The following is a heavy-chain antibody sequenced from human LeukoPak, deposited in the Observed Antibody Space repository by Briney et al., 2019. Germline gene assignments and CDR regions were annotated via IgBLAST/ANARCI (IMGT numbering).Heavy chain of an antibody. D-gene: IGHD3-10*02. CDR2: ISSSGSTI. CDR1: GFTSSSYE. Sequence: GGSLRLSCAASGFTSSSYEMNWVRQAPGKGLEWVSYISSSGSTIYYADSVRGRFTISRDNAKNSLYLQMNSLRAEDTAVYYCAELGITMIGGVWGKGTTVTISS. V-gene: IGHV3-48*03. CDR3: AELGITMIGGV. J-gene: IGHJ6*04.